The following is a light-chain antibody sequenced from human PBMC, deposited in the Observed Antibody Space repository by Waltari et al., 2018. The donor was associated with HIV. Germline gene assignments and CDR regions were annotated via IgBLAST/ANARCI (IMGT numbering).Light chain of an antibody. J-gene: IGKJ1*01. CDR2: LGS. CDR3: MQALQTWT. V-gene: IGKV2-28*01. CDR1: QSLLHSNGYNY. Sequence: DIVMTQSPLSLPVTPGEPASISCRSSQSLLHSNGYNYLDWYLQKPGQVPQLLIYLGSTRASGVPDRFSGSVSGTDFTLKISRVEAEDVGVYYCMQALQTWTFGQGTKVEIK.